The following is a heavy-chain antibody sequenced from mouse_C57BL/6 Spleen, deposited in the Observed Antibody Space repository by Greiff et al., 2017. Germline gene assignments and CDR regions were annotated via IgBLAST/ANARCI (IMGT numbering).Heavy chain of an antibody. V-gene: IGHV1-64*01. CDR1: GYTFTSYW. CDR2: IHPHSGST. D-gene: IGHD1-1*01. J-gene: IGHJ2*01. Sequence: QVQLQQPGAELVKPGASVKLSCKASGYTFTSYWMHWVKQRPGQGLEWIGMIHPHSGSTNYNEKFTSKATLTVDKSSSTAYMHLSSLTSEDSAVYYCARGEFIATLVALDYWGQGPPLSVSS. CDR3: ARGEFIATLVALDY.